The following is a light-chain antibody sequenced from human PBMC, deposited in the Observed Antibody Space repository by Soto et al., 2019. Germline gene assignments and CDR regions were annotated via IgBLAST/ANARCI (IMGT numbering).Light chain of an antibody. CDR2: RNS. CDR1: SSNIGAGYD. V-gene: IGLV1-40*01. J-gene: IGLJ2*01. CDR3: QSYDSSLSGVV. Sequence: QSVLTQPPSVSGAPGQRVTISCTGSSSNIGAGYDVHWYQQHPGTAPKLLIYRNSNRPSGVPDRFSGSKSGTSASLAITGLQAEDEADYYCQSYDSSLSGVVFGGGTKLTVL.